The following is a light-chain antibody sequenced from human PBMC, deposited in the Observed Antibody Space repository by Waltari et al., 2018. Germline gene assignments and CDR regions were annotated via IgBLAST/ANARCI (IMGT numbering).Light chain of an antibody. Sequence: EIVMTQSPVTLSVSPGERATLSCRASQSVGSDLAWYQQKPGQAPSLLIYGASTRVTGVPARFSGSGSGTEFTLTISSLQSEDFAVYYCQQYNKWPPYTFGQGTKLEIK. CDR1: QSVGSD. J-gene: IGKJ2*01. CDR2: GAS. V-gene: IGKV3-15*01. CDR3: QQYNKWPPYT.